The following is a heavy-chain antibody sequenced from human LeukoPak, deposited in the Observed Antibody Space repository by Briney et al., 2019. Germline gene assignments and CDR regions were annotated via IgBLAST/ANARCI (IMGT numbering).Heavy chain of an antibody. D-gene: IGHD3-22*01. CDR3: AREGNTHYYDSSGYYP. CDR1: GGSISSSSYY. CDR2: IYYSGST. J-gene: IGHJ5*02. V-gene: IGHV4-39*07. Sequence: PSETLSLTCTVSGGSISSSSYYWGWIRQPPGKGLEWIGSIYYSGSTYYNPSLKSRVTISVDTSKNQFSLKLSSVTAADTAVYYCAREGNTHYYDSSGYYPWGQGTLVTVSS.